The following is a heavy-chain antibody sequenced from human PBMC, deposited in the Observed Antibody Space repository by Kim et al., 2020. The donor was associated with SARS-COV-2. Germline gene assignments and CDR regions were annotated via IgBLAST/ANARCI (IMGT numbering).Heavy chain of an antibody. Sequence: SETLSLTCTVSGGSISSSNYHWGWIRQPPGKGLEWIGTIYYSGSTYYNPSLQSRVTISVDTSKNQFSLRLSSVTAADTALYYCARDDLVYRDWKYYYYGMDVWGQGTTVTVSS. CDR1: GGSISSSNYH. D-gene: IGHD1-1*01. V-gene: IGHV4-39*02. J-gene: IGHJ6*02. CDR2: IYYSGST. CDR3: ARDDLVYRDWKYYYYGMDV.